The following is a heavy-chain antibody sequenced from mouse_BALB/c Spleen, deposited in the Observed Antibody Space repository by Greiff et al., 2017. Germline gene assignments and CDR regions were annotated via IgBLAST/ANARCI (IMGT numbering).Heavy chain of an antibody. CDR2: INSNGGST. CDR1: GFTFSSYG. J-gene: IGHJ4*01. V-gene: IGHV5-6-3*01. D-gene: IGHD2-4*01. Sequence: EVKLVESGGGLVQPGGSLKLSCAASGFTFSSYGMSWVRQTPDKRLELVATINSNGGSTYYPDSVKGRFTISRDNAKNTLYLQMSSLKSEDTAMYYCERMGDYMMDYWGQGTSVTVSS. CDR3: ERMGDYMMDY.